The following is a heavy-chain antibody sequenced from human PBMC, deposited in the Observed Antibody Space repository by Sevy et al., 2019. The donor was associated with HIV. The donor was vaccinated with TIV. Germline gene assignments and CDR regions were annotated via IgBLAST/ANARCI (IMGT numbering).Heavy chain of an antibody. CDR3: VREGSLRYFDV. Sequence: GGSLRLSCAASGFTFSDYYMSWIRQAPGRGLEWVSYISDRGSTIYYAHSVKGRYTISRDNAKKSLFLQMNSLRAEDTAVYYCVREGSLRYFDVWGRGTLVTVSS. CDR1: GFTFSDYY. D-gene: IGHD3-10*01. V-gene: IGHV3-11*01. CDR2: ISDRGSTI. J-gene: IGHJ2*01.